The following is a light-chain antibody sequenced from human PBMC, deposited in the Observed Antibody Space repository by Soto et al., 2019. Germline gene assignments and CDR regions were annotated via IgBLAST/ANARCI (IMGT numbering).Light chain of an antibody. CDR2: DAS. J-gene: IGKJ4*01. V-gene: IGKV1-5*01. CDR1: QSIRSW. Sequence: DIQMTQSPSTLSASVGDRVTITCRASQSIRSWLAWYQQKPGKAPKLLIYDASSLESGVPSRFSGSGSGTEFTLTISSLQPDDFATYYCQQYNSYSGAFGGGTKVEIK. CDR3: QQYNSYSGA.